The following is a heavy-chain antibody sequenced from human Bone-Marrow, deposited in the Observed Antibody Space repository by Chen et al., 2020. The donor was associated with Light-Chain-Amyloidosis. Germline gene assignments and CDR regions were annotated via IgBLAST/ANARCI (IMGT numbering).Heavy chain of an antibody. Sequence: QVQLQQWGAGLLKPSETLSLTCAVYGGSFSGYYWSWIRQPPGKGLEWIGEINHSGSTNYNPSLKSRVTISVDTSKNQFSLKLSSVTAADTAVYYCARSKRITIFGVVRDYYYYGMDVWGQGTTVTLSS. V-gene: IGHV4-34*01. CDR3: ARSKRITIFGVVRDYYYYGMDV. J-gene: IGHJ6*02. D-gene: IGHD3-3*01. CDR2: INHSGST. CDR1: GGSFSGYY.